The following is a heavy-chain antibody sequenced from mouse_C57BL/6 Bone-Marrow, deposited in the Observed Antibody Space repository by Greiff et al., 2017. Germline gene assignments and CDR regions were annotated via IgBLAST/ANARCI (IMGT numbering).Heavy chain of an antibody. CDR1: GFNIKDDY. CDR2: IDPENGDT. Sequence: EVHVVESGAELVRPGASVKLSCTASGFNIKDDYMHWVKQRPEQGLEWIGWIDPENGDTEYASKFQGKATITADTSSNTAYLQLSSLTSEDTAVYYCIDYDGYYAMDYWGQGTSVTVSS. V-gene: IGHV14-4*01. J-gene: IGHJ4*01. D-gene: IGHD2-4*01. CDR3: IDYDGYYAMDY.